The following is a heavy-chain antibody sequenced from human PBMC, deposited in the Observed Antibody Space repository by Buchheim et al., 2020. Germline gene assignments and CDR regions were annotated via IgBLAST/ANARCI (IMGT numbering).Heavy chain of an antibody. V-gene: IGHV5-10-1*01. CDR3: ARRVVVTAMAGGYYGMDV. J-gene: IGHJ6*02. D-gene: IGHD2-21*02. CDR1: GYSFTSYW. Sequence: EVQLVQSGAEVKKPGESLRISCKGSGYSFTSYWISWVRQMPGKGLEWMGRIDPSDSYTNYSPSFQGHVTISADKSISTAYPQWSSLKASDTAMYYCARRVVVTAMAGGYYGMDVWGQGTT. CDR2: IDPSDSYT.